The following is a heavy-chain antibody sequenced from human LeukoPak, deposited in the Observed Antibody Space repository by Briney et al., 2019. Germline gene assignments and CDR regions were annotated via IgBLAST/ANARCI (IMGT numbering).Heavy chain of an antibody. CDR2: ISSSGSTI. CDR1: GFTFSNYE. D-gene: IGHD2-21*01. V-gene: IGHV3-48*03. Sequence: GGSLRLSCTASGFTFSNYELNWVRQAPGKGLEWVSYISSSGSTIYYADSVKGRFTISRDNAKNSLYLQMNSLRAEDTAVYYCARINSYYNFDYWGQGTLVTVSS. J-gene: IGHJ4*02. CDR3: ARINSYYNFDY.